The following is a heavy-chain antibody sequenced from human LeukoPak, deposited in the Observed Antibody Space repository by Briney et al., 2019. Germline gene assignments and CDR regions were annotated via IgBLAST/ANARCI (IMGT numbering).Heavy chain of an antibody. Sequence: GGSLRLSCAASGFTFSSYSMNWVRQAPGKGLEWVSSISSSSSYIYYADSVKGRFTISRDNAKNSLYLQMNSLRAEDTAVYYCARGVVGVTYDAFDIWGQGTMVTVSS. CDR1: GFTFSSYS. V-gene: IGHV3-21*01. CDR3: ARGVVGVTYDAFDI. CDR2: ISSSSSYI. J-gene: IGHJ3*02. D-gene: IGHD1-26*01.